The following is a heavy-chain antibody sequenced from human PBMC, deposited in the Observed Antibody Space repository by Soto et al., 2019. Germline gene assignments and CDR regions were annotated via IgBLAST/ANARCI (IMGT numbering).Heavy chain of an antibody. Sequence: EVQLLESGGGLVQPGGSLRLSCAASGFTFSSYAMSWVRQAPGKGLEWVSAISGSGGSTYYADSVKGRFTISRDNSKNTLYLQMNSLRAEDTAVYYCAKATSSSWNYYYYGMDVWGQVTTVTVSS. J-gene: IGHJ6*02. V-gene: IGHV3-23*01. D-gene: IGHD6-13*01. CDR3: AKATSSSWNYYYYGMDV. CDR1: GFTFSSYA. CDR2: ISGSGGST.